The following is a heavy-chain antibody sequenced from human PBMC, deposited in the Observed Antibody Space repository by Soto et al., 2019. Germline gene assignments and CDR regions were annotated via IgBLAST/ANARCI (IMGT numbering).Heavy chain of an antibody. CDR3: AKEGGGYSYGSVNYYYGMDV. J-gene: IGHJ6*02. CDR1: GYPFTTYT. CDR2: ISPVNGQT. Sequence: ASVKVSCKTVGYPFTTYTIHWMRQAPGQRLEWLGCISPVNGQTEYSQRFQGRLTITSDTSASTVYMELSSLKSADTAVYYCAKEGGGYSYGSVNYYYGMDVWGQGTTVTVSS. D-gene: IGHD5-18*01. V-gene: IGHV1-3*01.